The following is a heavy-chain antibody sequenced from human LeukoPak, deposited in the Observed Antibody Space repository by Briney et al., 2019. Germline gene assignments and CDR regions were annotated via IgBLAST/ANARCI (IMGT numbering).Heavy chain of an antibody. D-gene: IGHD4-23*01. Sequence: GGSLRLSCEAPGLTFSRYWMHWVRQPPGGGLVWVSRINPDGSTTKYADSVKGRFTISRDNAKNTLYLQMNSLGVEDTATYHCATGAGSGNNRPPDVFDIWGQGALVTVSS. CDR1: GLTFSRYW. J-gene: IGHJ3*02. CDR2: INPDGSTT. CDR3: ATGAGSGNNRPPDVFDI. V-gene: IGHV3-74*01.